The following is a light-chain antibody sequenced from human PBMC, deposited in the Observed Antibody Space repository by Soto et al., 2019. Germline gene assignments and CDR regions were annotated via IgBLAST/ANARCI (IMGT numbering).Light chain of an antibody. CDR1: SSDVGTYNL. Sequence: QSALTQPASVSGSPGQSITISCTGTSSDVGTYNLVSWYQQHPGKAPKFMIYEGSKRPSGLSNRFSGSKSGNTASLTISGLQAEDEADYYCCSYAGSSTLVFGGGTKLTVL. J-gene: IGLJ3*02. CDR3: CSYAGSSTLV. V-gene: IGLV2-23*01. CDR2: EGS.